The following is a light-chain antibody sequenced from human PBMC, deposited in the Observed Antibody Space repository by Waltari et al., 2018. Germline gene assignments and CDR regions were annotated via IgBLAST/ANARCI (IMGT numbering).Light chain of an antibody. CDR2: GVT. V-gene: IGLV2-23*02. CDR1: SSDVGHYNL. CDR3: CSYVGLGTYV. Sequence: QSGLTQPASASASPGQSITISCTGTSSDVGHYNLVPWYQQHPGKAPNLLIYGVTKRAAGTSDRFSASKSGNTASLTISGLQAQEDEADYYCCSYVGLGTYVFGTGTKVTV. J-gene: IGLJ1*01.